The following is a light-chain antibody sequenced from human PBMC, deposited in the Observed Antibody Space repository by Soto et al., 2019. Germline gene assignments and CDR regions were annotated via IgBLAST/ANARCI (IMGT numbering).Light chain of an antibody. J-gene: IGKJ4*01. V-gene: IGKV4-1*01. Sequence: DIVMTQSPDSLAVSLGERATINCKSSQNALYWSNNNNYLAWYQQKPGQPPKLLIYWASTRESGVPDRFSGNGSGTDFTLTISSMQAEDVAVYYCQQYYSTPLTFGGGTKVDIK. CDR3: QQYYSTPLT. CDR1: QNALYWSNNNNY. CDR2: WAS.